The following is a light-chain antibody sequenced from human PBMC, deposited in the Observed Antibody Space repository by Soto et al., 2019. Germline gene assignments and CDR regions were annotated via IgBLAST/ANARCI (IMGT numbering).Light chain of an antibody. CDR3: SSYTSSRAYV. Sequence: QSALTQPASVSGSPGQSITISCTGTSSDVGGYDFVSWYQQYPGRAPKLMIYEVTNRPSGVSIRFSGSKSGNTASLTISGLRAEDEADYYCSSYTSSRAYVFGIGTQLTVL. CDR1: SSDVGGYDF. V-gene: IGLV2-14*01. CDR2: EVT. J-gene: IGLJ1*01.